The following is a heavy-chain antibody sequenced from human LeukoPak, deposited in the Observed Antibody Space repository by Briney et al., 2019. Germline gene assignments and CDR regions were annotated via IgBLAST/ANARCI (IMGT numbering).Heavy chain of an antibody. Sequence: SETLSLTCTVSGGSISSYYWSWIRQPPGKGLEWIGHIYSSGSTNYNPSLKSRVTISVDTSKNQFSLKLSSVTAADTAVYYCARVSYYSRNMDVWGQGTTVTVSS. CDR3: ARVSYYSRNMDV. J-gene: IGHJ6*02. V-gene: IGHV4-59*12. D-gene: IGHD1-26*01. CDR2: IYSSGST. CDR1: GGSISSYY.